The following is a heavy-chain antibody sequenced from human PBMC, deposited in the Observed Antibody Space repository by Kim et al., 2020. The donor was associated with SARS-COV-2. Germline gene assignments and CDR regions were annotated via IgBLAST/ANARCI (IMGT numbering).Heavy chain of an antibody. CDR3: ARGGRYYYYYGMDV. J-gene: IGHJ6*02. V-gene: IGHV4-59*09. CDR2: ST. Sequence: STTNHPSHKNRVTISVDTSKNQCSLKLSSVTAADTAVYYCARGGRYYYYYGMDVWGQGTTVTVSS.